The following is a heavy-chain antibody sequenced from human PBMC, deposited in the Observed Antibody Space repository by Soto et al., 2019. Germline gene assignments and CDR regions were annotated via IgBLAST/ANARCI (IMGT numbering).Heavy chain of an antibody. CDR3: ARVGLGAAQGEGYCSGGSCYSGAFDY. V-gene: IGHV1-69*01. CDR2: IIPIFGTA. CDR1: GGTFSSYA. J-gene: IGHJ4*02. D-gene: IGHD2-15*01. Sequence: QVQLVQSGAEVKKPGSSVKVSCKASGGTFSSYAISWVRQAPGQGLEWMGGIIPIFGTANYAQKFQGRVTITADESTITAYMELSSLRSEDTAVYYCARVGLGAAQGEGYCSGGSCYSGAFDYWGQGTLVTVSS.